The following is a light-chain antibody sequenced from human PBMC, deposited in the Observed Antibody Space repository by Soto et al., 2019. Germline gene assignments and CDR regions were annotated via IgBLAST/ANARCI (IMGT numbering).Light chain of an antibody. V-gene: IGLV2-14*01. CDR1: SSDIGGYNF. CDR3: SSDTTSSTLI. CDR2: EVN. Sequence: QSALTQPASVSGSPGQSITISCTGTSSDIGGYNFVSWYQQHPGKAPKLLIHEVNNRPSGVSIRFSASKSGNTASQTISGLQAEDEVDYYCSSDTTSSTLIFGGGTKLTVL. J-gene: IGLJ2*01.